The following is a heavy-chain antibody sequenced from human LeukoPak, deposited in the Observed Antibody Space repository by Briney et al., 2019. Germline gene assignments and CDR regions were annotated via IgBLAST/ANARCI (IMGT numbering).Heavy chain of an antibody. V-gene: IGHV1-2*02. J-gene: IGHJ5*02. CDR2: INPNSGGT. D-gene: IGHD3-10*01. Sequence: GASVKVSCKTSGGTFSSYAISWVRQAPGQGLEWMGWINPNSGGTNYAQKFQGRVTMTRDTSISTAYMELSRLRSDDTAVYYCARDPFMVRGVINPFDPWGQGTLVTVSS. CDR3: ARDPFMVRGVINPFDP. CDR1: GGTFSSYA.